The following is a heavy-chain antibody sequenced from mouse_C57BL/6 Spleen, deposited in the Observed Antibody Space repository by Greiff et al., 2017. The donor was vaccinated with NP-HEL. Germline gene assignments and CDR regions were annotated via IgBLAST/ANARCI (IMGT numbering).Heavy chain of an antibody. J-gene: IGHJ4*01. CDR2: IYPGSGST. D-gene: IGHD2-5*01. V-gene: IGHV1-55*01. CDR1: GYTFTSYW. CDR3: ARYYSNYRNAMDY. Sequence: QVQLKQPGAELVKPGASVKMSCKASGYTFTSYWITWVKQRPGQGLEWIGDIYPGSGSTNYNEKFKSKATLTVDTSSSTAYMQLSSLTSEDSAVYYCARYYSNYRNAMDYWGQGTSVTVSS.